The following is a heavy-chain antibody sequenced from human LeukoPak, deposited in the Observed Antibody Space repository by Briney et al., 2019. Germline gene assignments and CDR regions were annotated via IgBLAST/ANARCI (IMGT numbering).Heavy chain of an antibody. CDR3: AKDQSSSWTYYFDY. J-gene: IGHJ4*02. CDR1: GFTFSSYA. Sequence: GGSLRLSCAASGFTFSSYAMSWVRQAPGKGLEWVSAISGSGGSTYYADSVKGRFTISRDNSKNTLYLQMDSLRAEDTAVYCCAKDQSSSWTYYFDYWGQGTLVTVSS. CDR2: ISGSGGST. D-gene: IGHD6-13*01. V-gene: IGHV3-23*01.